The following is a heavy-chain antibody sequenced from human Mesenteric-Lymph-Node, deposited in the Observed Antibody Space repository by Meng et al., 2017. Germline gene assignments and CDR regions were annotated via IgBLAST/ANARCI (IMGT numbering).Heavy chain of an antibody. CDR1: GYNFAAHW. Sequence: GESLKISCKGSGYNFAAHWVGWVRQMPGKGLQWMGIIYPGDSGDSDTRYSPSFQGQVTISADKSISTAYLQWSSLEASDTAMYYCARHQASWPYYDFWSGYYKGWFDPWGQGTLVTVSS. V-gene: IGHV5-51*01. D-gene: IGHD3-3*01. J-gene: IGHJ5*02. CDR3: ARHQASWPYYDFWSGYYKGWFDP. CDR2: IYPGDSGDSDT.